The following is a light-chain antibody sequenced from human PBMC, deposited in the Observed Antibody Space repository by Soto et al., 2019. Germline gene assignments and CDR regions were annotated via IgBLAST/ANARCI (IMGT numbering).Light chain of an antibody. J-gene: IGLJ1*01. CDR2: EVN. CDR3: SSYTGSSTYV. CDR1: SGFVGGYNY. Sequence: SVLAQPASVSGSPGQSITISCTGTSGFVGGYNYVAWYQQHPGKAPKLMIYEVNKRPSGVPDRFSGSKSGSTASLTVSGLQAEDEADYYCSSYTGSSTYVFGTGTKVTVL. V-gene: IGLV2-14*01.